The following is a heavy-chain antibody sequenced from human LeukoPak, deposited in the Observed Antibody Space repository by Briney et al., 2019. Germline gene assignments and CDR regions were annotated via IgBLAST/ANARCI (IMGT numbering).Heavy chain of an antibody. CDR2: IYYSGST. D-gene: IGHD2-2*03. Sequence: SETLSLTCTVSGGSISSYYWSRIRQPPGKGLEWIGYIYYSGSTNYNPSLKSRVTISVDTSNNQFSLKLSSVTAADTAVSYCARDYVGYCSSTSCYPDWFDPWGQGTLVTVSS. CDR3: ARDYVGYCSSTSCYPDWFDP. J-gene: IGHJ5*02. CDR1: GGSISSYY. V-gene: IGHV4-59*01.